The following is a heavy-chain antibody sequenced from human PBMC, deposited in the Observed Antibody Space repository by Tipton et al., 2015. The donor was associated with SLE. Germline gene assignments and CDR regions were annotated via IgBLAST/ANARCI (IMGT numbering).Heavy chain of an antibody. J-gene: IGHJ4*02. Sequence: SLRLSCAASGFTFSSYSMNWVRQAPGKGLEWVSVIYSGGSTYYADSVKGRFTISRHNSKNTLYLQMNSLRAEDTAVYYCARESPNSGGVFDYWGQGTLVTVSS. D-gene: IGHD1-26*01. CDR2: IYSGGST. V-gene: IGHV3-53*04. CDR3: ARESPNSGGVFDY. CDR1: GFTFSSYS.